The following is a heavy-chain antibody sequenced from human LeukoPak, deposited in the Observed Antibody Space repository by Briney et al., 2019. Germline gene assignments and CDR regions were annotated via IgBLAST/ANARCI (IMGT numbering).Heavy chain of an antibody. D-gene: IGHD5-12*01. CDR1: GYSFTSYW. CDR2: IYPGDSDT. J-gene: IGHJ4*02. Sequence: GESLKISCKGSGYSFTSYWIGWVRQMPGKGLEWMGIIYPGDSDTRYSPSFQGQVTISADKSISTAYLQWSSLKASDTAMYCCARLGPYSGYDYYFDYWGQGTLVTVSS. V-gene: IGHV5-51*01. CDR3: ARLGPYSGYDYYFDY.